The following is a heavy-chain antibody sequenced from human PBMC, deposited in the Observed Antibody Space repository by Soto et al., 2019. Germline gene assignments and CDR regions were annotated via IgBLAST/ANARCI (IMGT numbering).Heavy chain of an antibody. D-gene: IGHD2-8*01. J-gene: IGHJ4*02. V-gene: IGHV4-31*03. Sequence: PLSLTCTVSGGCISRGGYYWSWIRQHPGKGLEWIGYIYYSGSTYYNPSLNSRVTISVDTSKNQFSLKLSSVTAADTAVYYCARDRQENTNGVPRNPLFDYWGQGTLVTVSS. CDR1: GGCISRGGYY. CDR2: IYYSGST. CDR3: ARDRQENTNGVPRNPLFDY.